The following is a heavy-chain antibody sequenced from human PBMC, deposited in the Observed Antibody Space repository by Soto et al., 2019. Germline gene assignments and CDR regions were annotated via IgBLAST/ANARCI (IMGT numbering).Heavy chain of an antibody. J-gene: IGHJ6*02. D-gene: IGHD5-12*01. Sequence: PGGSLRLSCAASGFTFSSYAMHWVRQAPGKGLEWVAVISYDGSNKYYADSVKGRFTISRDNSKNTLYLQMNSLRAEDTAVYYCARESWTAGYYYYGMDVWGQGTTVTVSS. CDR1: GFTFSSYA. CDR2: ISYDGSNK. CDR3: ARESWTAGYYYYGMDV. V-gene: IGHV3-30-3*01.